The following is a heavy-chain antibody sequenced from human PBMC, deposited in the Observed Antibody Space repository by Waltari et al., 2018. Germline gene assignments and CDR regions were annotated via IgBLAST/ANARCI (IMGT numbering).Heavy chain of an antibody. CDR1: GFHFGYSW. Sequence: EVQLVESGGGLVHPGGTLSPSCAASGFHFGYSWMNWVRQAPGGGPEWVANIKPDGSGRSYVDFVRGRFTISRDNAKSSLYLQINSLTVEDTAIYYCARDRGWLQFDYWGQGALVIVSS. CDR2: IKPDGSGR. CDR3: ARDRGWLQFDY. V-gene: IGHV3-7*04. D-gene: IGHD5-12*01. J-gene: IGHJ4*02.